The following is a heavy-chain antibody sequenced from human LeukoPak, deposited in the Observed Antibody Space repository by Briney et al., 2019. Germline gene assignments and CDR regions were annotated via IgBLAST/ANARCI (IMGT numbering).Heavy chain of an antibody. CDR1: GFTFSSYN. J-gene: IGHJ6*03. Sequence: GGSLRLSCAASGFTFSSYNMNWVRQAPGMGLEWVSSISTSNSYIYYADSVKGRFTISGDNAKHSLYLQINSLRAEDTAVYYCARDASVVPPAMLPHYYYYMDVWGKGTTVTVSS. D-gene: IGHD2-2*01. V-gene: IGHV3-21*01. CDR2: ISTSNSYI. CDR3: ARDASVVPPAMLPHYYYYMDV.